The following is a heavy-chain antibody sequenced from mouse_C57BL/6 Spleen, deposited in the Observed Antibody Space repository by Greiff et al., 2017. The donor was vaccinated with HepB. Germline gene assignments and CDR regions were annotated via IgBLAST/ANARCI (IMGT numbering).Heavy chain of an antibody. J-gene: IGHJ3*01. D-gene: IGHD1-1*01. Sequence: DVKLQESGPGLVKPSQSLSLTCSVTGYSITSGYYWNWIRQFPGNKLEWMGYISYDGSNNYNPSLKNRISITRDTSKNQFFLKLNSVTTEDTATYYCAREGIYYYGSSPFAYWGQGTLVTVSA. CDR1: GYSITSGYY. CDR3: AREGIYYYGSSPFAY. CDR2: ISYDGSN. V-gene: IGHV3-6*01.